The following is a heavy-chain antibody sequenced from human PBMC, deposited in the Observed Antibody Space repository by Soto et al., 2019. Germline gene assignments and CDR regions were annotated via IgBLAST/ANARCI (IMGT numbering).Heavy chain of an antibody. D-gene: IGHD3-3*01. CDR2: ISSSSSYI. CDR3: ARARVYYDFGDV. Sequence: GGSLRLSCAASGFTFSSYSMNWVRQAPGKGLEWVSSISSSSSYIYYADSVKGRLTISRDNAKNSLYLQMNSLRAEDTAVYYCARARVYYDFGDVWGKGTTVTVSS. V-gene: IGHV3-21*01. J-gene: IGHJ6*04. CDR1: GFTFSSYS.